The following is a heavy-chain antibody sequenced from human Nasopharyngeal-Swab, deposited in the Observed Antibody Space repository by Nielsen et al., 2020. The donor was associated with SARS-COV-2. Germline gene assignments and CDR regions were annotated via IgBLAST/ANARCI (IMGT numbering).Heavy chain of an antibody. J-gene: IGHJ2*01. CDR2: IYSGGST. CDR3: ARATFADWYFDL. D-gene: IGHD2/OR15-2a*01. Sequence: GESLKISCAASGFTVRSNYMSWVRQAPGKGLEWVSVIYSGGSTYYADSVKGRFTISRDNSKNTLYLQMNSLRAEDTAVYYCARATFADWYFDLWGRGTLVTVSS. V-gene: IGHV3-66*01. CDR1: GFTVRSNY.